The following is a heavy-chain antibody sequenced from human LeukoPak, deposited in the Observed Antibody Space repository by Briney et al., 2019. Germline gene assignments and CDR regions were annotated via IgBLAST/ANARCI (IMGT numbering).Heavy chain of an antibody. CDR3: ASSATAMVTFGY. J-gene: IGHJ4*02. D-gene: IGHD5-18*01. Sequence: GGSLRLSCAASGFTFSDYYMSWIRQAPGKGLEWVSYISSSGSTIYYADSVKSRFTISRDNAKNSLYLQMNSLRAEDTAVYYCASSATAMVTFGYWGQGTLVTVSS. CDR2: ISSSGSTI. V-gene: IGHV3-11*01. CDR1: GFTFSDYY.